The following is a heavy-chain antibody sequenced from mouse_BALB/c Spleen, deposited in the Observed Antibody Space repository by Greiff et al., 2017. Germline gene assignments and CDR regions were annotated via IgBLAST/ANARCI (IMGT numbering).Heavy chain of an antibody. Sequence: EVQVVESGTVLARPGASVKMSCKASGYSFTSYWMHWVKQRPGQGLEWIGAIYPGNSDTSYNQKFKGKAKLTAVTSASTAYMELSSLTNEDSAVYYCTRGNYYGSKSPYFDVWGAGTTVTVSS. V-gene: IGHV1-5*01. D-gene: IGHD1-1*01. CDR1: GYSFTSYW. CDR2: IYPGNSDT. CDR3: TRGNYYGSKSPYFDV. J-gene: IGHJ1*01.